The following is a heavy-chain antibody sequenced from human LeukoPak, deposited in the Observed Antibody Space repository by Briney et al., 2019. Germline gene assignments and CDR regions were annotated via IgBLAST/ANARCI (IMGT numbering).Heavy chain of an antibody. D-gene: IGHD3-3*01. J-gene: IGHJ6*03. CDR1: GFTFSSYW. Sequence: GGSLRLSCAASGFTFSSYWMHWVRQAPGKGLVWVSRINSDGSSTSYTDSVKGRFTISRDNAKNTLYLQMNSLRAEDTAVYYCARDYYDFWSGYSAVFYYHYMDVWGKGTTVTVSS. CDR2: INSDGSST. CDR3: ARDYYDFWSGYSAVFYYHYMDV. V-gene: IGHV3-74*01.